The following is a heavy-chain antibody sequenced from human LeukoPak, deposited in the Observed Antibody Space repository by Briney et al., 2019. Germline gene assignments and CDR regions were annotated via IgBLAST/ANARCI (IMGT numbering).Heavy chain of an antibody. CDR1: GFTFRTYW. V-gene: IGHV3-74*01. CDR2: IRGDESKT. D-gene: IGHD2/OR15-2a*01. J-gene: IGHJ4*02. CDR3: ARDTTSAFDY. Sequence: GGSLRLSCAASGFTFRTYWMHGVRQAPGEGRWWGSGIRGDESKTTYADSVKGRFTISRDNAKNTLYLQMNSLRAEDTAVYYCARDTTSAFDYWGQGSLVTVS.